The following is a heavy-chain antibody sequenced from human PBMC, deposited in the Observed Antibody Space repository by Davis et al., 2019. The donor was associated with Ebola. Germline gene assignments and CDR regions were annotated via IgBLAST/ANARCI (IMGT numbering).Heavy chain of an antibody. CDR3: ARDGPAAMIVAYYGMDV. CDR2: INPSGGST. V-gene: IGHV1-46*01. D-gene: IGHD2-2*01. J-gene: IGHJ6*04. CDR1: GYTFTSYY. Sequence: ASVTVSCKASGYTFTSYYMHWVRQAPGQGLEWMGIINPSGGSTSYAQKFQGRVTMTRDTSTSTVYMELSSLRSEDTAVYYCARDGPAAMIVAYYGMDVWGKGTTVTVSS.